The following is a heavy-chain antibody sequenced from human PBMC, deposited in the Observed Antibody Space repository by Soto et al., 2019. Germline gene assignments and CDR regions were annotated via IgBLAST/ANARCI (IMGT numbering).Heavy chain of an antibody. J-gene: IGHJ6*02. CDR1: GYTFTGYY. CDR3: AREVSVVVVPPRTYGMDV. Sequence: GASVKVSCKASGYTFTGYYMHWVRQAPGQGLEWMGWINPNSGGTNYAQKFKGWVTMTRDTSISTAYMELSRLRSDDTAVYYCAREVSVVVVPPRTYGMDVWGQGTTVTVSS. V-gene: IGHV1-2*04. CDR2: INPNSGGT. D-gene: IGHD2-2*01.